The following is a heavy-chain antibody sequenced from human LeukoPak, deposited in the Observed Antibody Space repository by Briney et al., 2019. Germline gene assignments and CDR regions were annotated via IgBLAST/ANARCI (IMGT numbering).Heavy chain of an antibody. J-gene: IGHJ4*02. CDR3: ARGFVAAVYCSGGSLYGRDY. V-gene: IGHV7-4-1*02. CDR2: INTNTGNP. CDR1: GYTFTSYA. D-gene: IGHD2-15*01. Sequence: ASVKVSCKASGYTFTSYAMNWVRQAPGQGLEWMGWINTNTGNPTYAKGSTGRFVFSLDTSVSTAYLQISSLKAEDTAVYYCARGFVAAVYCSGGSLYGRDYWGKGTLVSVSS.